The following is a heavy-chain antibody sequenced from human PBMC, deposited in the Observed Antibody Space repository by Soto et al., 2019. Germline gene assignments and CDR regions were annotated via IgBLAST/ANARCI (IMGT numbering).Heavy chain of an antibody. D-gene: IGHD6-13*01. V-gene: IGHV4-39*01. CDR1: GGSISSSSYY. CDR2: IYYSGST. Sequence: QLQLQESGPGLVKPSETLSLTCTVSGGSISSSSYYWGWIRQPPGKGLEWIGSIYYSGSTYYNPSLKSRVTISVDTSKNQFSLKLSSVTAADTAVYYCARHCSSSCQADYWGQGTLVTVSS. CDR3: ARHCSSSCQADY. J-gene: IGHJ4*02.